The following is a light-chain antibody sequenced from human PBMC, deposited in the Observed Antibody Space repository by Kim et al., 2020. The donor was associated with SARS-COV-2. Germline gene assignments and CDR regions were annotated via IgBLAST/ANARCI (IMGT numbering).Light chain of an antibody. CDR1: QDSASH. CDR2: EAS. J-gene: IGKJ2*01. Sequence: AAGGDRVSRTCRTGQDSASHLTWFRQKAGKAPESLIYEASRVRSGVPSRFSGSGSGTDFTLTISSLQPEDFATYYCQQYRVYPVTFGQGTKLEI. CDR3: QQYRVYPVT. V-gene: IGKV1-16*01.